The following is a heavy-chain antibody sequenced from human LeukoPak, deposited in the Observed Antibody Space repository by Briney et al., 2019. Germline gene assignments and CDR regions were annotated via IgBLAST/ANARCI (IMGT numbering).Heavy chain of an antibody. J-gene: IGHJ4*02. CDR2: IIPIFGTA. V-gene: IGHV1-69*13. CDR3: ASSKDYHDSSGYARTLDY. CDR1: GGTFSSYA. Sequence: RASVKVSCKASGGTFSSYAISWVRQAPGQGLEWMGGIIPIFGTANYAQKFQGRVTITADESTSTAYMELSSLRSEDTAIYYCASSKDYHDSSGYARTLDYWGQGTLVTVSS. D-gene: IGHD3-22*01.